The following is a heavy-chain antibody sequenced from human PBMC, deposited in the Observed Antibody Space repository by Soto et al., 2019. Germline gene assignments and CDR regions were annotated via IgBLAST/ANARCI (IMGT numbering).Heavy chain of an antibody. J-gene: IGHJ6*03. Sequence: GGSLRLSCAASGFTFSSYSMNWVRQAPGKGLEWVSYISSSSSTIYYADSVKGRFTISRDNAKNSLYLQMNSLRAEDTAVYYCARAGPREGITIFGVVKAHSTASRKRKDYYMDVWGKGTTVTVSS. CDR3: ARAGPREGITIFGVVKAHSTASRKRKDYYMDV. D-gene: IGHD3-3*01. V-gene: IGHV3-48*01. CDR1: GFTFSSYS. CDR2: ISSSSSTI.